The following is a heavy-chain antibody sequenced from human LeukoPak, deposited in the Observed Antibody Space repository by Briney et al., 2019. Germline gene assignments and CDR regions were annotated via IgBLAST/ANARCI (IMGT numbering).Heavy chain of an antibody. V-gene: IGHV4-59*08. J-gene: IGHJ6*02. Sequence: PSETLSLTCTVSGGSISSNYWSWIRQPPGKGLEWISHIYYSGSTNYNPSLKSRVTISVDTSKKQFSLKLSSVAAADTAVYYCARLAYDSSGYYSAFRYYGMDVWGQGTTVTVSS. CDR2: IYYSGST. CDR3: ARLAYDSSGYYSAFRYYGMDV. D-gene: IGHD3-22*01. CDR1: GGSISSNY.